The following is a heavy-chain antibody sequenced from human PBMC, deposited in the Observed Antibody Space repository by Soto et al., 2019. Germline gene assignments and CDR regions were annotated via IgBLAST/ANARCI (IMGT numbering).Heavy chain of an antibody. CDR3: ARDASGTTSFLAS. CDR1: GFMFGTSG. V-gene: IGHV3-33*01. D-gene: IGHD1-1*01. CDR2: IWLDGSER. Sequence: GGSLRLSCEASGFMFGTSGMHWVRQALGKGLEWVSGIWLDGSERYYSDSVKGRFTISRDNSKNTLFLQMNSLRVEDTAVYFCARDASGTTSFLASWGQGTLVTVSS. J-gene: IGHJ5*01.